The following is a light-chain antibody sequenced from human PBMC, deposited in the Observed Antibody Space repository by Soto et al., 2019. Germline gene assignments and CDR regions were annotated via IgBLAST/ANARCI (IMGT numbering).Light chain of an antibody. CDR2: DAS. CDR1: QNIRNW. Sequence: DIQMTRSPSTLSASVGDRVTITCRASQNIRNWLAWYQQKPGEAPKLLIYDASALPRGVPSRFSGSGSGTKFTLTIASLQPDDFATYYCQQYETFSGTFGPGTKVDIK. CDR3: QQYETFSGT. J-gene: IGKJ1*01. V-gene: IGKV1-5*01.